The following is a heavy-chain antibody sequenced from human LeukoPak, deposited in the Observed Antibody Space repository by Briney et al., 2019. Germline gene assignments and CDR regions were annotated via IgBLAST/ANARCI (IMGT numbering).Heavy chain of an antibody. CDR2: VLSRAGGGTI. D-gene: IGHD5-12*01. V-gene: IGHV3-15*07. CDR3: VTGGGYNGLDY. J-gene: IGHJ4*02. CDR1: GLTFSNAW. Sequence: GGSLRLSCAVSGLTFSNAWMNWVRQAPGKGLEWVGRVLSRAGGGTIDYAAPVKGRFTISRDDSKNALFLQMNSLRTEDTAVYYCVTGGGYNGLDYWGQGALVNVSS.